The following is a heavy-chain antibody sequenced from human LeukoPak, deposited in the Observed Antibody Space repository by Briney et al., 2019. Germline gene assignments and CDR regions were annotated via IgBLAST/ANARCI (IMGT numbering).Heavy chain of an antibody. CDR2: INPKSGGT. CDR3: ARGPRITIFGVVMANDAFDI. V-gene: IGHV1-2*02. D-gene: IGHD3-3*01. Sequence: ASVKVSFKASGYTFTDYFMNRVRQAPGQGLEWMGWINPKSGGTVYAQKFQGRVTMTRDTSSSTAYMELSRLRFDDTVVYYCARGPRITIFGVVMANDAFDIWGQGTMVTVSS. CDR1: GYTFTDYF. J-gene: IGHJ3*02.